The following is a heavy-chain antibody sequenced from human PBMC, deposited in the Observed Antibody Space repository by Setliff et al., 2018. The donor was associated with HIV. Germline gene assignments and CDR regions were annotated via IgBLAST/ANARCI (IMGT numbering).Heavy chain of an antibody. J-gene: IGHJ4*02. CDR2: IYYSGST. CDR3: ARGVSALGY. D-gene: IGHD3-16*01. CDR1: AGSIRSSTYY. V-gene: IGHV4-39*07. Sequence: SETLSLTCTVSAGSIRSSTYYWAWIRQPPGKGLEWIGTIYYSGSTYYNPSLKSRVTISVDTSKNQFSLKLSSVTAADTAVYYCARGVSALGYWGQGTLVTVSS.